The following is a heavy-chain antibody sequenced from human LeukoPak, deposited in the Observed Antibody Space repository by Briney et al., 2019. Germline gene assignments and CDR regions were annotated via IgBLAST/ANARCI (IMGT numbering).Heavy chain of an antibody. Sequence: ASVKVSCKASGYTFTSYGISWVRQAPGQGLEWMGWISAYNGNTNYAQKLQGGVTMTTDTSTSTAYMELRSLRSDDTAVYYCARYCSSTSCIFGNDYWGQGTLVTVSS. CDR2: ISAYNGNT. V-gene: IGHV1-18*04. CDR1: GYTFTSYG. D-gene: IGHD2-2*01. J-gene: IGHJ4*02. CDR3: ARYCSSTSCIFGNDY.